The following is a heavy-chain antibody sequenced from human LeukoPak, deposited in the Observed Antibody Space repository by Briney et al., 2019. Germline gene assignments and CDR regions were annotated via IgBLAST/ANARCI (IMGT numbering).Heavy chain of an antibody. CDR1: GFTFDDYA. J-gene: IGHJ5*02. CDR3: AKGRDKYQLLSKNWFDP. CDR2: ISWNSGSI. D-gene: IGHD2-2*01. V-gene: IGHV3-9*01. Sequence: GGSLRLSCAASGFTFDDYAMHWVRQAPGKGPEWVSGISWNSGSIGYADSVKGRFTISRDNAKNSLYLQMNSLRAEDTALYYCAKGRDKYQLLSKNWFDPWGQGTLVTVSS.